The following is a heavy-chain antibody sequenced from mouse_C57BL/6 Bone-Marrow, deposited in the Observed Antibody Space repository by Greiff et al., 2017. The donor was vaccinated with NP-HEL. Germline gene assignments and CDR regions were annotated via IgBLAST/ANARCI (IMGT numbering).Heavy chain of an antibody. V-gene: IGHV1-64*01. Sequence: QVQLQQSGAELVKPGASVKLSCKASGYTFTSYWMHWVKQRPGQGLEWIGMIHPNSGSTNYNEKFKSKATLTVDKSSSTAYMQLSSLTSEDSAVYYCARLGLFYYAMDYWGQGTSVTVSS. CDR2: IHPNSGST. CDR1: GYTFTSYW. CDR3: ARLGLFYYAMDY. J-gene: IGHJ4*01. D-gene: IGHD1-1*01.